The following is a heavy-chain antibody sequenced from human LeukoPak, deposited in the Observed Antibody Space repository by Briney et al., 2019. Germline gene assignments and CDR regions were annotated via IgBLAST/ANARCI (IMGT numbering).Heavy chain of an antibody. CDR3: ARDFKTRGYSDY. D-gene: IGHD5-18*01. CDR1: GFTFSSYS. V-gene: IGHV3-21*01. J-gene: IGHJ4*02. Sequence: PGGSLRLSCAASGFTFSSYSMNWVRQAPGKGLEWVSSISSSSSYIYYADSVKGRFTISRDNAKNSLYPQMNSLRAEDTAVYYCARDFKTRGYSDYWGQGTLVTVSS. CDR2: ISSSSSYI.